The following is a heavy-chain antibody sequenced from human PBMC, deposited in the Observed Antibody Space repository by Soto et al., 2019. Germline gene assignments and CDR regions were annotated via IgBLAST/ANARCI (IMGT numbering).Heavy chain of an antibody. J-gene: IGHJ6*02. CDR3: ARESWVVVTAKVTSKAGVDA. Sequence: QVQLQESGPGLVKPSGTLSLTCAVSGGSISSSNWWSWVRQPPGKGLEWIGEIYHSGSTNYNPPLESRVFISVDKSRNHSSRTLGRVTAADTVLYYCARESWVVVTAKVTSKAGVDAWCQGTTVTVSS. D-gene: IGHD3-16*02. CDR1: GGSISSSNW. CDR2: IYHSGST. V-gene: IGHV4-4*02.